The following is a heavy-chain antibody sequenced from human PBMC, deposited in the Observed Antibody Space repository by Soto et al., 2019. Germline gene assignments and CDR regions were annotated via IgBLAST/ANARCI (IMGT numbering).Heavy chain of an antibody. CDR2: IIPIFGTA. CDR3: VRGAPTGPFNY. J-gene: IGHJ4*02. Sequence: SVTVSCKSSVCTFSSYAISWVRQAPGQGLEWMGGIIPIFGTANYAQKFQGRVTINADEYTSTAYLELGSLRSGVTAGYYCVRGAPTGPFNYWGQGTLVTVSS. V-gene: IGHV1-69*13. D-gene: IGHD1-1*01. CDR1: VCTFSSYA.